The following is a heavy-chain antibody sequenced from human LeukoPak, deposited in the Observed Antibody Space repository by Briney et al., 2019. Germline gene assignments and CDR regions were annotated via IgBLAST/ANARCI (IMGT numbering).Heavy chain of an antibody. J-gene: IGHJ4*01. D-gene: IGHD3-16*01. CDR1: GGSISSYY. CDR3: ASMTRPYYFDY. Sequence: SETLSLTCTVSGGSISSYYWSWIRQPPGKALEWIGYIYYSGSTNYNPSLKGRVTMSVDTSKNQFSLKLSSVTTADTAVYYCASMTRPYYFDYWGQGTLVTVSS. V-gene: IGHV4-59*01. CDR2: IYYSGST.